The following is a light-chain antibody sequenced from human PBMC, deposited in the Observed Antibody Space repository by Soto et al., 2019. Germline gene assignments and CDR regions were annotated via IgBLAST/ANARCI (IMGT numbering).Light chain of an antibody. V-gene: IGLV2-14*01. J-gene: IGLJ1*01. CDR2: EVS. CDR3: SSYTKPTTAYV. Sequence: QSVLTQPASVSGSPGQSITISCTGSSTDIGSYNFVSWYQQHPGKAPRLVIYEVSGRPSGVSVRYSGSKSGNTASLTISGLQDDDEGDDYCSSYTKPTTAYVFGTGTKLTVL. CDR1: STDIGSYNF.